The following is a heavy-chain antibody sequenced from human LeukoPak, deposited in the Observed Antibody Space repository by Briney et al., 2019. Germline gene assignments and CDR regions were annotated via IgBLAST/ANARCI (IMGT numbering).Heavy chain of an antibody. J-gene: IGHJ4*02. Sequence: HPGGSLRLSCSASGFTFSAHTLHWVRQAPGKGLEYVSAISSSGGSTCYADSVKGRFTFSRDNSRNTLYLQMNSLRVEDTAVYYCVIGGSSQSPDFDFWGRGTLVTVSS. CDR2: ISSSGGST. CDR1: GFTFSAHT. D-gene: IGHD1-26*01. CDR3: VIGGSSQSPDFDF. V-gene: IGHV3-64D*06.